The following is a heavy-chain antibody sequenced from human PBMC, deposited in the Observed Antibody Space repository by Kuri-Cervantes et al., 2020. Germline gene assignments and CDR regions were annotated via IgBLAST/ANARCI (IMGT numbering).Heavy chain of an antibody. V-gene: IGHV1-18*01. D-gene: IGHD6-13*01. CDR2: ISAYNGNT. Sequence: ASVKVSCKASGYTFTSYGISWVRQAPGQGLEWMGWISAYNGNTNYAQKLQGRVTMTTDTSTSTAYMELRSLRSDDTAVYYCARDRHSSSWYADIPFAYWGQGTLVTVSS. J-gene: IGHJ4*02. CDR3: ARDRHSSSWYADIPFAY. CDR1: GYTFTSYG.